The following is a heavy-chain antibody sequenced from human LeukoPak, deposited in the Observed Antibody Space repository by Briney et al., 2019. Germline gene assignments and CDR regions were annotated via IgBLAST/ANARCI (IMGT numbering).Heavy chain of an antibody. CDR3: ARSSGWYG. CDR2: IDPDGNT. J-gene: IGHJ4*02. D-gene: IGHD6-19*01. V-gene: IGHV3-74*01. Sequence: PGGSLRLSCAASGFTFSSSSMNWVRQAPGKGLVWVSRIDPDGNTDYADSVKGRFTISRDNAKNTLYLQMNSLRAEDTAVYYCARSSGWYGWGQGTLVTVSS. CDR1: GFTFSSSS.